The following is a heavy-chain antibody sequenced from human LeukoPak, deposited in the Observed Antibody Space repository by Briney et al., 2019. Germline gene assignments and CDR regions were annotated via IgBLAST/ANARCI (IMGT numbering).Heavy chain of an antibody. CDR3: ARDRRGYYYGSGEIR. Sequence: NPSETLSLTCTVSGGSISSGGYYWSWIRQHPGKGLEWIGYIYYSGSTYYNPSLKSRVTISVDTSKNQFSLKLSSVTAADTAVYYCARDRRGYYYGSGEIRWGQGTLVTVSS. D-gene: IGHD3-10*01. J-gene: IGHJ4*02. V-gene: IGHV4-31*03. CDR2: IYYSGST. CDR1: GGSISSGGYY.